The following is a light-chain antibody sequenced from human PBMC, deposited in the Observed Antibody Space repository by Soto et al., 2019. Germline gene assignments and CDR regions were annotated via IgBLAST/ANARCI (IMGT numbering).Light chain of an antibody. CDR1: QGISSY. CDR3: QQYGDVPYT. Sequence: DIQMTLSTSSLSASVGDRVTITCQASQGISSYLAWYLQKPGKAPNLLIYAASTLQSGVPSRFSGSGSAAEFTLTIISRLEPEYFAIYYCQQYGDVPYTFGHGA. V-gene: IGKV1-9*01. CDR2: AAS. J-gene: IGKJ2*01.